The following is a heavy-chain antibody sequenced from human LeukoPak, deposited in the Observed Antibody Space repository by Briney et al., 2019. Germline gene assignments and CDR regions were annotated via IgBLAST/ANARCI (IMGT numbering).Heavy chain of an antibody. CDR1: GFTFSSYW. D-gene: IGHD2-2*01. CDR3: VRYCSSTSCYLDPKFDP. Sequence: PGGSLRLSCAASGFTFSSYWMSWVRQAPGKGLEWVANIKQDGSEKYYVDSVKGPFTISRDNEKNSLYLPINSLRAEDTAVYFCVRYCSSTSCYLDPKFDPWGQGTLVTVSS. V-gene: IGHV3-7*01. J-gene: IGHJ5*02. CDR2: IKQDGSEK.